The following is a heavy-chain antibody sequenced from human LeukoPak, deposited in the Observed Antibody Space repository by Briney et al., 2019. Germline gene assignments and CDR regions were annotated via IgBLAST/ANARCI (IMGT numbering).Heavy chain of an antibody. Sequence: SETLSLTCAVYGGSFSGYYWSWIRQPPGKVLELMGEINHSRSTNYNPSLKSRVTISVDTSKNQGSLKRSTVTAADTAVYYCARGRHVLRYFAWSKVYDYWGQGTLVTLSS. CDR1: GGSFSGYY. CDR3: ARGRHVLRYFAWSKVYDY. CDR2: INHSRST. V-gene: IGHV4-34*01. D-gene: IGHD3-9*01. J-gene: IGHJ4*02.